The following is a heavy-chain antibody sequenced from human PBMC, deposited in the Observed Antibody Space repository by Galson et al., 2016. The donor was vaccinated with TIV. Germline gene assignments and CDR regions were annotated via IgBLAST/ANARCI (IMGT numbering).Heavy chain of an antibody. CDR3: ARASSSPTRFD. V-gene: IGHV4-4*07. Sequence: ETLSLTCTVSGGSLSSYYWSWIRQPAGKGLEWIGRIYSSGNTNYNPSLKSRVTMSVDTSENQFSLTLTSVTAADTAVYYCARASSSPTRFDWGQGTLVTVSS. J-gene: IGHJ4*02. D-gene: IGHD6-13*01. CDR2: IYSSGNT. CDR1: GGSLSSYY.